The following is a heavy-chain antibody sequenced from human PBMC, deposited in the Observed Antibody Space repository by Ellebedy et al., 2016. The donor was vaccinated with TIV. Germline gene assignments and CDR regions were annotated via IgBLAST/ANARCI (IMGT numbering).Heavy chain of an antibody. D-gene: IGHD1-1*01. J-gene: IGHJ4*02. CDR2: TYFRSTWYD. V-gene: IGHV6-1*01. CDR1: GDSISSDSSA. Sequence: SQTLSLTCVISGDSISSDSSAWNWTRQSPSRGLEWLGRTYFRSTWYDEYADFVQSRMTINTVTSKNQFSLELNYVTPEDTAVYYCARDGTPGTNTFDYWGQGTLVTVSS. CDR3: ARDGTPGTNTFDY.